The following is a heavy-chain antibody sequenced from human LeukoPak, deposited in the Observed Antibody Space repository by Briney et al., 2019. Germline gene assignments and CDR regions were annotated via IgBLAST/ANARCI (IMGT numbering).Heavy chain of an antibody. Sequence: ASVKVSCMASGYTFTSYGISWVRQAPGQGLEWMGWISAYNGNTNYAQKFQGRVTMTRNTSISTAYMELSSLRSEDTAVYYCARGLTTGLPYWGQGTLVTVPS. V-gene: IGHV1-18*01. J-gene: IGHJ4*02. D-gene: IGHD1-1*01. CDR3: ARGLTTGLPY. CDR1: GYTFTSYG. CDR2: ISAYNGNT.